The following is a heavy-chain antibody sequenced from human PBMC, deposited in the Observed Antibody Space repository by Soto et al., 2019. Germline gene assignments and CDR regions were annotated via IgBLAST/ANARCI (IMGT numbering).Heavy chain of an antibody. D-gene: IGHD1-26*01. V-gene: IGHV1-69*13. CDR2: IIPIFGTA. CDR1: GGTFSRYA. J-gene: IGHJ5*02. CDR3: ARAIVGPTTKGWLDP. Sequence: SVKVSCKASGGTFSRYAISWVRQAPGQGLEWMGGIIPIFGTANYAQKFQGRVTITADESTRTAYMELSSLRFEDTAVYYCARAIVGPTTKGWLDPWGQGTLVTVSS.